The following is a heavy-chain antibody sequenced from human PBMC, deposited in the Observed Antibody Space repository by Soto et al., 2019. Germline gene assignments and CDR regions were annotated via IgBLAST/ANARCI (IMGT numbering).Heavy chain of an antibody. J-gene: IGHJ4*02. D-gene: IGHD3-22*01. V-gene: IGHV1-3*01. CDR2: INAGNGNT. CDR3: ARDRLTQLPLFYDSSGELDY. CDR1: GYTFTSYA. Sequence: ASVKVSCKASGYTFTSYAMHWVRQAPGQRLEWMGWINAGNGNTKYSQKFQGRVTITRDTSASTAYMELSSLRSEDTAVYYCARDRLTQLPLFYDSSGELDYWGQGTLVTV.